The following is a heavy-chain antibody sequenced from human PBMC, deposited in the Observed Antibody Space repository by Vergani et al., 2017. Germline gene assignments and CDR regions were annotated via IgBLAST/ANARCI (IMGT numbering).Heavy chain of an antibody. CDR3: AKELGTSSGGGGFDP. J-gene: IGHJ5*02. V-gene: IGHV3-9*02. Sequence: EVQLEESGGGLVLPGRSLRLSCVASVFTSAGYAMHWVRQAPGKGLELVSGISWNSNSIGYADSVKGRFTISRDNAKNSLYLQMNSLRAEDTALYYCAKELGTSSGGGGFDPWGQGTLVTVSS. CDR1: VFTSAGYA. D-gene: IGHD6-6*01. CDR2: ISWNSNSI.